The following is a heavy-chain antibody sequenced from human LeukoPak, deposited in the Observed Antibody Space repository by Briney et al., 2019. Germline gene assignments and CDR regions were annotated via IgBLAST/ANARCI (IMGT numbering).Heavy chain of an antibody. CDR2: ISGSGGST. Sequence: AGGSLRLSCAASGFTFSSYAMSWVRQAPGKGLEWVSAISGSGGSTYYADSVKGRFTISRDNSKNTLYLQMNSLRAEDTAVYYCAKGGNSFGVVGGGWVTGRYFDYWGQGTLVTVSS. CDR3: AKGGNSFGVVGGGWVTGRYFDY. D-gene: IGHD3-3*01. CDR1: GFTFSSYA. V-gene: IGHV3-23*01. J-gene: IGHJ4*02.